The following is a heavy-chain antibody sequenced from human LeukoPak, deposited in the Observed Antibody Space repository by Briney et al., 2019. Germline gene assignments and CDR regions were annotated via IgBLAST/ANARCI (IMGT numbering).Heavy chain of an antibody. D-gene: IGHD1-26*01. CDR2: ISGSSSYI. V-gene: IGHV3-21*01. Sequence: GSLRLSCAAPGFTFSSYSMNWVRLAPGKGLEWVSSISGSSSYIYYADSVKGRFTISRDNANNSLYLQMNSLRAEDTAVYYCARVHSGSYQYSYYYYMDVWGKGTTVTVSS. CDR1: GFTFSSYS. CDR3: ARVHSGSYQYSYYYYMDV. J-gene: IGHJ6*03.